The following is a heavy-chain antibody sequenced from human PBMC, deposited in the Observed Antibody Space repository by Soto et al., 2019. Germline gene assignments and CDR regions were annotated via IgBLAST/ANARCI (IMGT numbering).Heavy chain of an antibody. Sequence: QLHLVQSGAVVKKPGASVTVSCSASGYPVTAYYMHWVRQAPGRGLEGMGGINPATGAAKYTQSFQGRLVMARAPATGTVLLELSGPSSEGTAIFYWARGGAVGVAGSAAFDMWGQGTVVTVSS. CDR3: ARGGAVGVAGSAAFDM. D-gene: IGHD3-3*01. CDR2: INPATGAA. CDR1: GYPVTAYY. V-gene: IGHV1-2*02. J-gene: IGHJ3*02.